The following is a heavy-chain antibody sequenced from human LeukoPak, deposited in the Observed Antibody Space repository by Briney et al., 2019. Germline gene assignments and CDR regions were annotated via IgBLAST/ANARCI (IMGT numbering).Heavy chain of an antibody. CDR3: ARGDYYDSSPHY. CDR2: ISGGSSYI. D-gene: IGHD3-22*01. Sequence: GGSLRLSCAASGFTVSSNYMSWVRQAPGKGLEWVASISGGSSYIFHADSVKGRFTISRDNSKNSVFLQMNSLRVDDTALYYCARGDYYDSSPHYWGQGTLVIVSS. J-gene: IGHJ1*01. CDR1: GFTVSSNY. V-gene: IGHV3-21*01.